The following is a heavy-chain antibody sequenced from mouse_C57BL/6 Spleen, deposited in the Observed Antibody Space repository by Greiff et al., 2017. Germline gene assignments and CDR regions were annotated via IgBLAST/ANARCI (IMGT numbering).Heavy chain of an antibody. J-gene: IGHJ4*01. Sequence: VKLQQSGAELMKPGASVKLSCKATGYTFTSYWMHWVKQRPGQGLEWIGEIDPSDSYTNYNQKFKGKSTLTVDKSSSTAYMQLSSLTSGYSAVYYCARGTVENAMDYWGQGTSVTVSS. CDR3: ARGTVENAMDY. CDR1: GYTFTSYW. V-gene: IGHV1-69*01. CDR2: IDPSDSYT. D-gene: IGHD1-1*01.